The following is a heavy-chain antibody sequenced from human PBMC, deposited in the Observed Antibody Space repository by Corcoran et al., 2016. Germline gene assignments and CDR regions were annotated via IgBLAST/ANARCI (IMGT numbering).Heavy chain of an antibody. CDR2: IRSRPNSYAT. V-gene: IGHV3-73*02. CDR1: GFTFSDSA. CDR3: TRGIGGYGMDV. D-gene: IGHD3-16*01. Sequence: EVQLEESGGDLVQPGGSLRLSCAASGFTFSDSAIHWVRQASGKGLEWVGRIRSRPNSYATAYAASLGGRFTISRDDSKNTAYLQMNSLKSDDTAVYYWTRGIGGYGMDVWGQGTTVTVSS. J-gene: IGHJ6*02.